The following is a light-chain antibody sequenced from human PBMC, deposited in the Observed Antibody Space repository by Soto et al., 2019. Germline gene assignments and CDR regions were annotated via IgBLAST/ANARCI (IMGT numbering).Light chain of an antibody. J-gene: IGLJ2*01. V-gene: IGLV2-23*02. CDR2: EVS. CDR3: CSYAGSSTLVV. CDR1: SSDVGSYNL. Sequence: QSALTQPASVSGSPGQSITISCTGTSSDVGSYNLVSWYQQYPGKAPKLMIYEVSKRPSGVSNRFSGSKSGNTASLTISGLQAEDEADYYCCSYAGSSTLVVFGGGTKLTVL.